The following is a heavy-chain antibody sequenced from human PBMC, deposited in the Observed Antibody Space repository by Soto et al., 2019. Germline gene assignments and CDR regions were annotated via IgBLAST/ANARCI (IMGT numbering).Heavy chain of an antibody. V-gene: IGHV4-59*01. CDR3: ARLRLGIAVAGTGEYYYYGMDV. CDR1: GGSISSYY. CDR2: IYYSGST. J-gene: IGHJ6*02. Sequence: SETLSLTCTVSGGSISSYYWSWIRQPPGKGRGWVGYIYYSGSTNYNPSLKRRVTISVDTSQNQFSLKLSSVTAADTAVYYCARLRLGIAVAGTGEYYYYGMDVWGQGSTVT. D-gene: IGHD6-19*01.